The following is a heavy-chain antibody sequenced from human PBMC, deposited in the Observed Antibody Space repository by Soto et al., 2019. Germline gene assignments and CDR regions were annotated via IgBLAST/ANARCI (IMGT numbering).Heavy chain of an antibody. V-gene: IGHV3-72*01. CDR2: TRNKANSYTT. J-gene: IGHJ6*03. Sequence: EVQLVESGGGLVQPGGSLRLSCAASGFTFSDHYMDWVRQAPGKGLEWVGRTRNKANSYTTEYAASVKGRFTISRDDSKISLYLQMSSLTTEDTAGYYCASRTDYDFWSGPTNYYYYYYMDVWGKGTTVTVSS. CDR3: ASRTDYDFWSGPTNYYYYYYMDV. D-gene: IGHD3-3*01. CDR1: GFTFSDHY.